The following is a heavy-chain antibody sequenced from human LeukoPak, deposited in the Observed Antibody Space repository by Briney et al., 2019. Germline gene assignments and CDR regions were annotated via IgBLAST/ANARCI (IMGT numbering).Heavy chain of an antibody. Sequence: ASVKVSCKASGYTFTGYYMHCVRQAPGQGLEWMGWINPNSGGTNYAQKFQGRVTMTRDTSISTAYMELSRLRSDDTAVYYCARSADSSSWYEGDYYYYYYMDVWGKGTTVTVSS. D-gene: IGHD6-13*01. J-gene: IGHJ6*03. V-gene: IGHV1-2*02. CDR1: GYTFTGYY. CDR2: INPNSGGT. CDR3: ARSADSSSWYEGDYYYYYYMDV.